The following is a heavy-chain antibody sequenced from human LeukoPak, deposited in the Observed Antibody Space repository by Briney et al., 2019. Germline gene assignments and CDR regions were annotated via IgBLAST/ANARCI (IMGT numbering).Heavy chain of an antibody. CDR3: ARGGSILTGYTGLLIHLPFDY. D-gene: IGHD3-9*01. CDR2: FDPEDGET. CDR1: GYTLTELS. J-gene: IGHJ4*02. V-gene: IGHV1-24*01. Sequence: ASVKVSCKVSGYTLTELSMHWVRQAPGKGLEWMGGFDPEDGETIYAQKFQGRVTMTEDTSTDTAYMELSSLRSDDTAVYYCARGGSILTGYTGLLIHLPFDYWGQGTLVTVSS.